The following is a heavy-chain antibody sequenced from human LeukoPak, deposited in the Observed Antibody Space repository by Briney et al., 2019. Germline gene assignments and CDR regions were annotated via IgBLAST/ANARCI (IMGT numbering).Heavy chain of an antibody. J-gene: IGHJ4*02. Sequence: AGGSLRLSCAASGFTFSSYGMHWVRQAPGKGLEWAAVIRYDESNKYYADSVKGRFTISRDNSKNTLYLQMNSLRAEDTAVYHCAKSLDGYNLDWGQGTLVTVSS. D-gene: IGHD5-24*01. V-gene: IGHV3-30*02. CDR1: GFTFSSYG. CDR2: IRYDESNK. CDR3: AKSLDGYNLD.